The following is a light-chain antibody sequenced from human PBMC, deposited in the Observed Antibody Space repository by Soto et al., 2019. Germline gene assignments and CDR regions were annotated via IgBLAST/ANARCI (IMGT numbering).Light chain of an antibody. CDR2: EVS. V-gene: IGLV2-14*01. Sequence: QSVLTQPASVSVSPGQSITISCTGTGSDVGGYNYVSWYQQHPGKAPKLMIYEVSNRPSGVSNRFSGSKSGNTASLTISGLQAEDEADYYCSSYTSSSTLVFGTGTKVTVL. J-gene: IGLJ1*01. CDR1: GSDVGGYNY. CDR3: SSYTSSSTLV.